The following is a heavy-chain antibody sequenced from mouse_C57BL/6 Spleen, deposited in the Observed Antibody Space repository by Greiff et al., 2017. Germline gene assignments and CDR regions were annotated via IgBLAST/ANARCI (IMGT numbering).Heavy chain of an antibody. J-gene: IGHJ4*01. V-gene: IGHV1-53*01. CDR3: ATMVTRGYYAMDY. Sequence: QVQLKQPGTELVKPGASVKLSCKASGYTFTSSWMHWVKQRPGQGLEWIGNINPSNGGTNYNAKFKNKAALTVDKSSSTAYKQLSSLRSVDSAVYYCATMVTRGYYAMDYWGQGTSVTVSS. CDR2: INPSNGGT. D-gene: IGHD2-2*01. CDR1: GYTFTSSW.